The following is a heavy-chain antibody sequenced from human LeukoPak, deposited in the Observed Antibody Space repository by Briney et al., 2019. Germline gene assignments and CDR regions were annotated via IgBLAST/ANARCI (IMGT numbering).Heavy chain of an antibody. Sequence: GVSLSLSCAASAFTFTSYCIHWLRQGPGGGRVWVSRINSGGNRTDYAVPVKGRFTISTDKAKNTRYLQMRSLRAEDTAVYYCARSSTNGYDRVDFDSWGQGALVTVSS. J-gene: IGHJ4*02. CDR2: INSGGNRT. D-gene: IGHD5-12*01. CDR3: ARSSTNGYDRVDFDS. CDR1: AFTFTSYC. V-gene: IGHV3-74*01.